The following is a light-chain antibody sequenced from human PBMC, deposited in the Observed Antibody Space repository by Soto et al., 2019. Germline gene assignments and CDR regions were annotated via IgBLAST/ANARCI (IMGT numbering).Light chain of an antibody. CDR3: QQYNNWPFT. V-gene: IGKV3-15*01. J-gene: IGKJ4*01. Sequence: EIVMTQSPATLSVSPGERVTLSCRASQTVTSNLAWYQHKPCQDPRLLIYGASTRATAIPARFSGSGSGTKFTLTVSSLQSEEFAVYYWQQYNNWPFTFGGGTKVEIK. CDR1: QTVTSN. CDR2: GAS.